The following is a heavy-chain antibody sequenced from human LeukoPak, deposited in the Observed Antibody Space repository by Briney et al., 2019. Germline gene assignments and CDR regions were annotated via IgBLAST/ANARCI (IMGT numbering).Heavy chain of an antibody. V-gene: IGHV4-39*07. Sequence: PSETLSLTCTVSGDSINSSNSSWGWVRQPPGKGLEWIATIFYSGSTFYNPSLKSRVTISSDTSKTQFSLRLRSVTAADTAVYYCARVFRFSHFDYWGQGTLVTVSS. D-gene: IGHD3-3*01. CDR1: GDSINSSNSS. J-gene: IGHJ4*02. CDR3: ARVFRFSHFDY. CDR2: IFYSGST.